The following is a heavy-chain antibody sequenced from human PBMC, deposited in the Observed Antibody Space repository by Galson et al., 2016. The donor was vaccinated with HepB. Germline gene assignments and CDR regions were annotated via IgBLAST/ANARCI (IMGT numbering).Heavy chain of an antibody. D-gene: IGHD6-19*01. J-gene: IGHJ5*02. Sequence: SETLSLTCTVSGGSVSSCRYYWSWIRQAPGTGLEWIGYMFYTGSTNYNPSLTSRVTISMDSSKNQFSLNLKSVSGADAAVYYCARAPYSRGWFRFGWFDAWGQGTLATVSS. CDR1: GGSVSSCRYY. V-gene: IGHV4-61*01. CDR3: ARAPYSRGWFRFGWFDA. CDR2: MFYTGST.